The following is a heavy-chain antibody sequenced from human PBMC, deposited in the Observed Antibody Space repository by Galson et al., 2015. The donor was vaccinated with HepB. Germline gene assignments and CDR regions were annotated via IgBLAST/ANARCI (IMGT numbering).Heavy chain of an antibody. CDR2: IIPIFGTA. CDR3: ARDLVPAAIYYYHGMDV. V-gene: IGHV1-69*13. D-gene: IGHD2-2*01. CDR1: GGTFSSYA. Sequence: SVKVSCKASGGTFSSYAISWVRQAPGQGLEWMGGIIPIFGTANYAQKFQGRVTITADESTSTAYMELSSLRSEDTAVYYCARDLVPAAIYYYHGMDVWGQGTTVTVSS. J-gene: IGHJ6*02.